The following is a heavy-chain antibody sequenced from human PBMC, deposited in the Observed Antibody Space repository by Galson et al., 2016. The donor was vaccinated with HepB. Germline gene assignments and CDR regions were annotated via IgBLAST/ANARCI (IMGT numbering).Heavy chain of an antibody. CDR1: GGSISSGGYY. CDR2: IYYSGST. J-gene: IGHJ4*02. Sequence: TLSLTCTVSGGSISSGGYYWSWIRQHPGKGLEWIGYIYYSGSTYYNPSLRSRVTLSADTSKNQFSLKLSSVTAADTAVYYCASWGYSSSRYSDYWGQGTLVTVSS. D-gene: IGHD6-13*01. CDR3: ASWGYSSSRYSDY. V-gene: IGHV4-31*03.